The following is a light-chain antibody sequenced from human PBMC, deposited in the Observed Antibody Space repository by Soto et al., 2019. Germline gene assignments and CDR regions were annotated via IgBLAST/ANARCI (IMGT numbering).Light chain of an antibody. CDR2: GAA. CDR1: QSVLSH. J-gene: IGKJ1*01. V-gene: IGKV3-15*01. CDR3: QQYNNWPPWT. Sequence: ERVVTDSPVTLSVSPGERHTQWHSPSQSVLSHLDWYQQKPGQAPRLLIYGAATRATGIPARFSVSGSGTEFTLTISSLQSEDFAVYYCQQYNNWPPWTFGQGTKVDIK.